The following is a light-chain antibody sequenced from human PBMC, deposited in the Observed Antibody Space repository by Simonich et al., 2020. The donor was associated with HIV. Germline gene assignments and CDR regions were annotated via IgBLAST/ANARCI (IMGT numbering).Light chain of an antibody. CDR2: EDN. CDR1: SGSIATNY. CDR3: QSYDSSNQV. Sequence: NFMLTQPHSVSESPGKTVTISCTRSSGSIATNYGQWYQQRPGSAPTTVIYEDNQRPSGVPDRFSGSIDSSSNSASLPISGLKTEDEADYYCQSYDSSNQVFGGGTKLTVL. J-gene: IGLJ3*02. V-gene: IGLV6-57*03.